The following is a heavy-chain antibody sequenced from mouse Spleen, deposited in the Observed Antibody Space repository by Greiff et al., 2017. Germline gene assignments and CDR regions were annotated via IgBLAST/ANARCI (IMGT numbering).Heavy chain of an antibody. CDR2: ISSGSSTI. J-gene: IGHJ4*01. CDR1: GFTFSDYG. Sequence: EVQVVESGGGLVKPGGSLKLSCAASGFTFSDYGMHWVRQAPDKGLEWVAYISSGSSTIYYADTVKGRFTISRDNAKNTLFLQMTSLRSEDTAMYYCANLWSYAMDYWGQGTSVTVSS. V-gene: IGHV5-17*01. CDR3: ANLWSYAMDY. D-gene: IGHD1-1*02.